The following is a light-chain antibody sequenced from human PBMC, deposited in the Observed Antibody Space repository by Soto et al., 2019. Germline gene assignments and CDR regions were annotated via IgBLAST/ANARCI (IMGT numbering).Light chain of an antibody. CDR1: QSVSSY. Sequence: EIVLIQAPATLSLSPGERPTLSCRASQSVSSYLAWYQQKPGQXPRXXIYGASTRATGIPDRFSGSGSGTDGTITISRLEPEDCEVYDGQQYGSSPQTFGQGTKVDI. V-gene: IGKV3-20*01. CDR2: GAS. J-gene: IGKJ1*01. CDR3: QQYGSSPQT.